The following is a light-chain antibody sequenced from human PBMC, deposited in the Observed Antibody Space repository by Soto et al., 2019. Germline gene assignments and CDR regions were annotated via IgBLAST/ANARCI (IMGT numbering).Light chain of an antibody. CDR3: QHTYSRSPT. CDR1: QSINNY. J-gene: IGKJ4*01. Sequence: DIQMTQSPSSLSASVGDRVTITCRASQSINNYLNWYQQKPGKAPKLLIYAASSLQSGVPSSFSGSGSVTDFTLTISSLQPENFATYYCQHTYSRSPTFGGGPNVDVK. CDR2: AAS. V-gene: IGKV1-39*01.